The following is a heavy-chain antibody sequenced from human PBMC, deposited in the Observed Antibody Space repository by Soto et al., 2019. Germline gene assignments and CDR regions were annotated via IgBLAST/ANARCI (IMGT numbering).Heavy chain of an antibody. CDR2: INHSGST. V-gene: IGHV4-34*01. CDR3: ARLWFGDLDYYYGMDV. D-gene: IGHD3-10*01. Sequence: ASETLSLTCAVYGGSFSGYYWSWILQPPGKGLEWIGEINHSGSTNYNPSLKSRVTISVDTSKNQFSLKLSSVTAADTAVYYCARLWFGDLDYYYGMDVWGQGTTVTVSS. J-gene: IGHJ6*02. CDR1: GGSFSGYY.